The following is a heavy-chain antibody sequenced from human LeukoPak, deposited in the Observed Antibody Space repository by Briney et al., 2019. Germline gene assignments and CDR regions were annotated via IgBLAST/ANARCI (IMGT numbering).Heavy chain of an antibody. D-gene: IGHD3-22*01. CDR3: ARDSYYDSSGYPY. J-gene: IGHJ4*02. CDR1: GFTFSSYE. CDR2: ISSSSSYI. V-gene: IGHV3-21*01. Sequence: GGSLRLSCAASGFTFSSYEMNWVRQAPGKGLEWVSSISSSSSYIYYADSVKGRFTISRDNAKNSLYLQMNSLRAEDTAVYYCARDSYYDSSGYPYWGQGTLVTVSS.